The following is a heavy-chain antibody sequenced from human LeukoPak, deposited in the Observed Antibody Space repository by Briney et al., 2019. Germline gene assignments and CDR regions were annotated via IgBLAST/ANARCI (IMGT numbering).Heavy chain of an antibody. Sequence: GGSLRLSCAASGFTFSSYAMHWVRQAPGKGLEWVAVISYDGSNKYYADSVKGRFTISRDNSKNTLYLQMNSLRAEDTAVYYCARDLSSSHTFDYWGQGTLVTVSP. J-gene: IGHJ4*02. CDR1: GFTFSSYA. CDR2: ISYDGSNK. CDR3: ARDLSSSHTFDY. D-gene: IGHD6-6*01. V-gene: IGHV3-30*01.